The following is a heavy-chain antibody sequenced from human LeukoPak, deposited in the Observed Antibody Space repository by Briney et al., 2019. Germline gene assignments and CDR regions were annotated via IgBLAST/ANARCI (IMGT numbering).Heavy chain of an antibody. CDR1: GGTFISYA. CDR2: IIPILGIA. D-gene: IGHD6-19*01. V-gene: IGHV1-69*04. CDR3: ARDMGSGWDRAFDI. Sequence: ASVKVSCKASGGTFISYAISWVRQAPGQGLEWMGRIIPILGIANYAQKFQGRVTITADKSTSTAYMELSSLRAEDTAVYYCARDMGSGWDRAFDIWGQGTMVTVSS. J-gene: IGHJ3*02.